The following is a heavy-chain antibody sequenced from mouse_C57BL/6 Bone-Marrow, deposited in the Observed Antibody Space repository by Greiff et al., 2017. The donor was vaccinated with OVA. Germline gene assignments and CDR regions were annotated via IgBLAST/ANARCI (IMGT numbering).Heavy chain of an antibody. CDR1: GFTFSSYT. D-gene: IGHD1-1*01. J-gene: IGHJ1*03. Sequence: EVKLVESGGGLVKPGGSLKLSCAASGFTFSSYTMSWVRQTPEKRLEWVATISGGGGNTYYPASVKGRFTISSDNDKHTLYLQMSSRRSEDTDLNYCARQRINYYGRPYWYFDVWGTGTTVTVSS. CDR3: ARQRINYYGRPYWYFDV. V-gene: IGHV5-9*01. CDR2: ISGGGGNT.